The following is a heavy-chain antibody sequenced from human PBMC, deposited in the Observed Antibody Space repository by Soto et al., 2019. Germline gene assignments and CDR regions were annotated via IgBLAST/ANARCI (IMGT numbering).Heavy chain of an antibody. CDR2: INPNSGGT. CDR3: ARDYYDSSGYYYPGYGMDV. Sequence: ASVKVSCKTSGYTFTGYYMHWVRQAPGQGLEWMGWINPNSGGTNYAQKFQGRVTMTRDTSISTAYMELSRLRSDDTAVYYCARDYYDSSGYYYPGYGMDVWGQGTTVTVSS. CDR1: GYTFTGYY. D-gene: IGHD3-22*01. J-gene: IGHJ6*02. V-gene: IGHV1-2*02.